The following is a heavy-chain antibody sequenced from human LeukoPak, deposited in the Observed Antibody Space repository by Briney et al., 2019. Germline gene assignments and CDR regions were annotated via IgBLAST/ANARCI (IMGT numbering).Heavy chain of an antibody. CDR2: ISGSGGST. V-gene: IGHV3-23*01. Sequence: GGSLRLSCAASGFTFSSYAMSWVRQAPGKGLEWVSAISGSGGSTYYADSVKGRFTISRDNSKYTLYLQMNSLRAEDTAVYYCARTSTPYSSSSFDYWGQGTLVTVSS. J-gene: IGHJ4*02. CDR1: GFTFSSYA. CDR3: ARTSTPYSSSSFDY. D-gene: IGHD6-6*01.